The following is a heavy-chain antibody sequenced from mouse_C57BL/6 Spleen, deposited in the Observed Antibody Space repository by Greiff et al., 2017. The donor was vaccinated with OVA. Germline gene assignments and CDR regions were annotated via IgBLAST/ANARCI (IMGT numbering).Heavy chain of an antibody. D-gene: IGHD2-5*01. CDR3: ARNGDYYSNYVGAMDY. J-gene: IGHJ4*01. CDR1: GFSLTSYA. V-gene: IGHV2-9-1*01. Sequence: VQRVESGAELVAPSQSLSITCTVSGFSLTSYAISWVRQPPGKGLEWLGVIWTGGGTNYNSALKSRLSISKDNSKSQVFLKMNSLQTDDTARYYCARNGDYYSNYVGAMDYWGQGTSVTVSS. CDR2: IWTGGGT.